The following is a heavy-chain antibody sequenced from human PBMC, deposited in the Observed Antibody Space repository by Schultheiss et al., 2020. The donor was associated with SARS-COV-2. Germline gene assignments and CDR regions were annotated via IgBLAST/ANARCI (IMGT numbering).Heavy chain of an antibody. CDR3: ARVAYYYDSSGYSYYYGMDV. CDR2: IYSSGST. Sequence: SETLSLTCTISGGSISGYYWSWIRQPPGKGLEWIGYIYSSGSTNYNPSLKSRVTISVDKSKNQFSLKLSSVTAADTAVYYCARVAYYYDSSGYSYYYGMDVWGQGTTVTVSS. V-gene: IGHV4-59*12. CDR1: GGSISGYY. J-gene: IGHJ6*02. D-gene: IGHD3-22*01.